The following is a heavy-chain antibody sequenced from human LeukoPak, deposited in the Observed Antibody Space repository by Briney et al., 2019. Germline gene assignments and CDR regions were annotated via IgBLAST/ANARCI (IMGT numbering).Heavy chain of an antibody. Sequence: PGGSLRLSCEASGFTFSAYAMTWVRQAPGKGLEWVSSIGSDNKPHYSESVKGRFAISRDNSKNTLYLQMNNLRGEDTAEYYCAKDMELASWGQGTLVTVSS. CDR2: IGSDNKP. CDR3: AKDMELAS. D-gene: IGHD1-26*01. CDR1: GFTFSAYA. V-gene: IGHV3-23*05. J-gene: IGHJ5*02.